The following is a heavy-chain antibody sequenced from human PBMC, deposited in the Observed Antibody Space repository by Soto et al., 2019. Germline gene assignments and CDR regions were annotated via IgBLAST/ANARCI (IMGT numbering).Heavy chain of an antibody. CDR1: GYSFTSYW. CDR3: ARLTAAGTGDYGMDV. Sequence: GESLKISCKGSGYSFTSYWIGWVRQMPVKGLEWMGIIYPGDSDTRYSPSFQGQVTISADKSISTAYLQWSSLKASDTAMYYCARLTAAGTGDYGMDVWGQGTTVTVSS. D-gene: IGHD6-13*01. J-gene: IGHJ6*02. V-gene: IGHV5-51*01. CDR2: IYPGDSDT.